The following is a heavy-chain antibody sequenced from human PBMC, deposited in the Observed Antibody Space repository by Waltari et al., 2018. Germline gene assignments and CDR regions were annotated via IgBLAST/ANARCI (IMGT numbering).Heavy chain of an antibody. CDR3: AREGVQLWVPLDY. CDR2: IGPSGTTR. V-gene: IGHV3-48*03. J-gene: IGHJ4*02. Sequence: EVQLVESGGGLVQRGGSLRLSCTGSGFTFSDYEMTWVRQAPGKGLEGSAYIGPSGTTRYYADSVKGRFLSSRDSAKNSLYLQMTSLRVEDTAVYYCAREGVQLWVPLDYWGQGTLVTVAS. CDR1: GFTFSDYE. D-gene: IGHD1-1*01.